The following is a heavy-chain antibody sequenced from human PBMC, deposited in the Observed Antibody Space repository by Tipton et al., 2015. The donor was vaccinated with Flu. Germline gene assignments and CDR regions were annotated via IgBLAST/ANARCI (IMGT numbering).Heavy chain of an antibody. CDR2: VYYTGST. Sequence: LRLSCTVSGGSIRGYYWNWIRQFPGKGLEWIGFVYYTGSTNYKSSLKSRVTISTDTSTNQVSLKMNSVIAADTAVYYCAGGYRIYCFDQWGQGTLVTVSS. CDR3: AGGYRIYCFDQ. J-gene: IGHJ4*02. CDR1: GGSIRGYY. V-gene: IGHV4-59*01. D-gene: IGHD5-18*01.